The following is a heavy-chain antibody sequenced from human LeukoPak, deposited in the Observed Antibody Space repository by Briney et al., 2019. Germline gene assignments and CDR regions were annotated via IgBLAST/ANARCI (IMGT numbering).Heavy chain of an antibody. J-gene: IGHJ5*02. CDR1: GFTFNTLG. V-gene: IGHV3-21*01. D-gene: IGHD2-8*01. Sequence: SGGSLQLSCATSGFTFNTLGMNWVRQAPGKGLEWVSSISGDSVHKYYADSVRGRFTISRDNAKNTLNLQMNSLRAEDTGLYYCVRDVCTINCHEEGHNWFDPWGQGTLVTVSS. CDR3: VRDVCTINCHEEGHNWFDP. CDR2: ISGDSVHK.